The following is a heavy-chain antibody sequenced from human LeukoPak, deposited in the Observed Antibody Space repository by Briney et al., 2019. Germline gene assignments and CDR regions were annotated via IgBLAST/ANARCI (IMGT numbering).Heavy chain of an antibody. D-gene: IGHD1-26*01. CDR3: ARGGAHGMDV. CDR2: ISGVYDNI. J-gene: IGHJ6*02. V-gene: IGHV3-11*01. Sequence: GGSLRLSCAASGFTFSEYYMTWIRQAPGKGLEWVSYISGVYDNIFYGNSVKGRFTISRDNAKKSVYLQMNSLRAEDTAVYYCARGGAHGMDVWGQGTTVAVSS. CDR1: GFTFSEYY.